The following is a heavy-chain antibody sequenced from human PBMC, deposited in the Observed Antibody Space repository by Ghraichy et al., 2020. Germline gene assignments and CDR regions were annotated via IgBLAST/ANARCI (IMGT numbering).Heavy chain of an antibody. Sequence: GGSLRLSCAASGFTFSSHDMNWVRQAPGKGLEWVSSINNDGGRTFYTDFVKGRFTISRDNSKNTLYLQMNSLRAEDTAIYYCATIPSQYSDCQNCFFDHCGPGALVTVSA. J-gene: IGHJ4*02. V-gene: IGHV3-23*01. CDR1: GFTFSSHD. D-gene: IGHD3-9*01. CDR3: ATIPSQYSDCQNCFFDH. CDR2: INNDGGRT.